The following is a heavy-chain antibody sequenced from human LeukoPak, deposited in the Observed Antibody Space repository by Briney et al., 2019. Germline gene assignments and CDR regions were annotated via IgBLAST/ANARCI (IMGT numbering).Heavy chain of an antibody. Sequence: GGSLRLSCAATGFTYSSHAMHWVRQAPGKGLEWVATISFDGRNQYNADSVKGRFTISRDNSKNTLYLQMNSLRDEDTAVYYCARATYSYGELLYGMDVWGQGTTVTVSS. CDR3: ARATYSYGELLYGMDV. J-gene: IGHJ6*02. CDR1: GFTYSSHA. CDR2: ISFDGRNQ. V-gene: IGHV3-30*14. D-gene: IGHD5-18*01.